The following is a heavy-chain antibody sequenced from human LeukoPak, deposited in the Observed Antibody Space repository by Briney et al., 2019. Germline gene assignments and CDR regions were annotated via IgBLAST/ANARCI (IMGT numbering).Heavy chain of an antibody. CDR3: AKLLGDVTTFDY. J-gene: IGHJ4*02. CDR1: GFTFSRSW. D-gene: IGHD4-11*01. V-gene: IGHV3-7*01. CDR2: INQNGSVK. Sequence: GGSLRLSCAGSGFTFSRSWMTWVRQAEGKGLEWVASINQNGSVKHHMDSVKGRFTISRDNAENSLYLQMNSLRAEDTAVYYCAKLLGDVTTFDYWGQGTLVTVSS.